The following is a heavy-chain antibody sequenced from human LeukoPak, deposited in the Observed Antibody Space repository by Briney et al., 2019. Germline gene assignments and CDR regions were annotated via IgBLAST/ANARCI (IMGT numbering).Heavy chain of an antibody. J-gene: IGHJ4*02. V-gene: IGHV4-59*08. CDR2: IYYTGNT. CDR3: VRHARVVAFDC. D-gene: IGHD2-15*01. CDR1: GGSISNHY. Sequence: SETLSLTCTVSGGSISNHYSSWIRQPPGKGLEWIGYIYYTGNTNYNSSLKSRVTISEDTSKYQVSLELSSVTAADTAVYYCVRHARVVAFDCWGQGNLVTVSS.